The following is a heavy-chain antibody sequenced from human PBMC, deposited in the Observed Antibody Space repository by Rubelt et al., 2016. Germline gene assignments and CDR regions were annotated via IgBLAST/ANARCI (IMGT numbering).Heavy chain of an antibody. CDR3: AIYVSGVPY. D-gene: IGHD3-10*01. CDR1: ELAFSSIW. Sequence: EVQLLESGGGLVQPGGSLRLSCGASELAFSSIWMTWVRQAPGKGLEWVSVIYTGGTTFYADSVKGRFTTSRDSSKNTVYLQMNSLRAEDTAMYDCAIYVSGVPYWGQGTLVTVSS. V-gene: IGHV3-66*01. CDR2: IYTGGTT. J-gene: IGHJ4*02.